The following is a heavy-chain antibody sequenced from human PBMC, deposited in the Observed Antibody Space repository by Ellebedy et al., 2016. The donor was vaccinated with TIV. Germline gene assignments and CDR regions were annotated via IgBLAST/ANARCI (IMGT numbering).Heavy chain of an antibody. V-gene: IGHV1-2*04. CDR3: ARGSRSPRGPIDY. CDR2: IKPNSGGT. Sequence: AASVKVSCKASGYTFTGYYMHWVRQAPGQGLEWMGWIKPNSGGTNDAQKFQGWVTMTRDTSISTAYMELSRLRSDDTAVYYCARGSRSPRGPIDYWGQGTLVTVSS. J-gene: IGHJ4*02. D-gene: IGHD2-15*01. CDR1: GYTFTGYY.